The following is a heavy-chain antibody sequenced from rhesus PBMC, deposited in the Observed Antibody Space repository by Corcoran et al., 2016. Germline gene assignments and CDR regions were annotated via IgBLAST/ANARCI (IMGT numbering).Heavy chain of an antibody. CDR2: IYGSGSTT. J-gene: IGHJ4*01. CDR3: ARRTTGTTAFFDS. V-gene: IGHV4S10*01. CDR1: CGPMSVNFL. D-gene: IGHD1-7*02. Sequence: QVQLQESGPGVVKPSETLSLTLAVSCGPMSVNFLWCWVLQLPGRGRGWIGDIYGSGSTTVDKPSLKRRVTISKAPSKYQFSLQLSSVTAADTAVYYCARRTTGTTAFFDSWGQGVLVTVSS.